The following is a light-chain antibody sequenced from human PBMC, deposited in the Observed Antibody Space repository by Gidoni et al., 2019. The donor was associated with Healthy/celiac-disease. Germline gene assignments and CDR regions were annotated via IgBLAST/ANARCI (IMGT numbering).Light chain of an antibody. CDR1: SSDVGGYNY. V-gene: IGLV2-14*01. CDR3: SSYTSSSTPV. J-gene: IGLJ1*01. Sequence: QSALTQPASVSGSPGQSLTISCTGTSSDVGGYNYVSWYQQHPGKAPKLMIYEVSNRPSGVPDRFSGSKSGNTASLTISGLQAEYEADYYCSSYTSSSTPVFGTGTKVTVL. CDR2: EVS.